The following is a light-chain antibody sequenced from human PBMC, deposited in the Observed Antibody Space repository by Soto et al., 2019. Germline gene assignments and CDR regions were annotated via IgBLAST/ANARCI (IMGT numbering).Light chain of an antibody. CDR2: RNN. Sequence: QSVLTQPPSASGTPGQRVTISCSGSSSNIGNNYVSWYQQLPGTAPKLLIYRNNQRPSGVPDRFSGSKSGTSASLAISGLRSEDEADYYCAAWDDSLSGQVFGTGTKLTVL. J-gene: IGLJ1*01. V-gene: IGLV1-47*01. CDR3: AAWDDSLSGQV. CDR1: SSNIGNNY.